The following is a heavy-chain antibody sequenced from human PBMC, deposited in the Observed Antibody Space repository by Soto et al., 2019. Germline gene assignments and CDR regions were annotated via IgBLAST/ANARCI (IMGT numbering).Heavy chain of an antibody. Sequence: GGSLRLSCAASGFTFSSYWMSWVRQAPGKGLEWVANIKEDGSDKNYVDSVKGRFTISRDNAKNSLYLQMNSLRVEDTAVYYCARDFRGNFDDWGQGTLVTVSS. J-gene: IGHJ4*02. CDR3: ARDFRGNFDD. CDR2: IKEDGSDK. CDR1: GFTFSSYW. V-gene: IGHV3-7*01.